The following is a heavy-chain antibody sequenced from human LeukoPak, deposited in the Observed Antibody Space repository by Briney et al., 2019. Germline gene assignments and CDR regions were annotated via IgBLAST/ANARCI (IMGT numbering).Heavy chain of an antibody. J-gene: IGHJ4*02. CDR2: INSEGIST. Sequence: GGSLRLSCAASGFTFSGYWMHWVRQAPGKGLVWVSRINSEGISTSYADSVKGRFTISRDNAKNTMYLQMNRLRAEDTAVYYCARGSSTSCYDWGQGTLVTVSS. CDR1: GFTFSGYW. CDR3: ARGSSTSCYD. V-gene: IGHV3-74*01. D-gene: IGHD2-2*01.